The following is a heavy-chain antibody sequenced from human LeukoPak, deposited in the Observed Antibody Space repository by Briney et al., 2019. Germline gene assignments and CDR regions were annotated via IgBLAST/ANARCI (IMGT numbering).Heavy chain of an antibody. Sequence: PSETLSLTCSVSGGSISSYYWSWIRQPPGKGLEWIGYIYYSGRTSYNPSLKSRVTISVDTSKNQFSLKLSSVTAADTAVYYCARGFFGELLPNYYYYMDVWGKGTTVTVSS. CDR1: GGSISSYY. J-gene: IGHJ6*03. CDR3: ARGFFGELLPNYYYYMDV. V-gene: IGHV4-59*01. CDR2: IYYSGRT. D-gene: IGHD1-26*01.